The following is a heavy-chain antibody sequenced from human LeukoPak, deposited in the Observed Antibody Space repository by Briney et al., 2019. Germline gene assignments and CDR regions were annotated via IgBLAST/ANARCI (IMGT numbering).Heavy chain of an antibody. CDR3: ARDGYSSGWYVH. CDR2: IYYSGST. J-gene: IGHJ4*02. V-gene: IGHV4-39*06. CDR1: GGSISSSSYY. Sequence: SETLSLTCTVSGGSISSSSYYWGWIRQPPGKGLEWIGSIYYSGSTYYNPSLKSRVTISVDMFKNQFPLKLSSVTAADTAVYYCARDGYSSGWYVHWGQGTLVTVSS. D-gene: IGHD6-19*01.